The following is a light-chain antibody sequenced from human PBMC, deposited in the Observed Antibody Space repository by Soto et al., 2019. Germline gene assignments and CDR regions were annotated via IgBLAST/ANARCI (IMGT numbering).Light chain of an antibody. V-gene: IGKV3-15*01. J-gene: IGKJ4*01. Sequence: EIVLTQSPGTLSLSPGERATLSCRASQTVSSSYLAWYQQKPGQAPELLIYRASTRATGIPARFSGSGSGTDFTLTISNLQSEDSAIYYCQQSNNWPLLSFGGGTKVDIK. CDR2: RAS. CDR3: QQSNNWPLLS. CDR1: QTVSSSY.